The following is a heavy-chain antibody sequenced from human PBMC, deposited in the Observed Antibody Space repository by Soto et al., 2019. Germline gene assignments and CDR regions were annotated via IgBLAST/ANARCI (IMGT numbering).Heavy chain of an antibody. V-gene: IGHV1-69*01. D-gene: IGHD3-22*01. Sequence: QEQLVQSGAEVKQSGSSVKVSCKDTGGLFSSYAVSWVRQAPGQGLEWMGGIIPVFDTVYYAQKFQGRVTISADESTNTAYMERSSLRYEDTAMYYCARGGSGYVWFNEFWGQGTLVTVSS. CDR1: GGLFSSYA. CDR2: IIPVFDTV. CDR3: ARGGSGYVWFNEF. J-gene: IGHJ4*02.